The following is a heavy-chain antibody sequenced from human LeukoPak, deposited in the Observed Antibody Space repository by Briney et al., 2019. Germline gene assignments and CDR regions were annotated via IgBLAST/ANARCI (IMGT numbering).Heavy chain of an antibody. J-gene: IGHJ4*02. D-gene: IGHD6-19*01. CDR2: ISGSGGST. V-gene: IGHV3-23*01. Sequence: PGGSLRLSCAVSGFTFSSYAMSWVRQAPGKRLEWVSAISGSGGSTYYADSVKGRFTISRDNSKNTLYLQMNSLRAEDTAVYYCAKDYSGWRGYFDYWGQGTLVTVSS. CDR1: GFTFSSYA. CDR3: AKDYSGWRGYFDY.